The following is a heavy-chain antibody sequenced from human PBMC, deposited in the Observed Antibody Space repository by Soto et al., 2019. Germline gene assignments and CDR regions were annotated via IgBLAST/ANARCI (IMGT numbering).Heavy chain of an antibody. J-gene: IGHJ6*03. CDR3: ARVSDYDFGSGYPTDYMDV. CDR2: MNPNSGNT. D-gene: IGHD3-3*01. Sequence: ASVKVSCKASGYTFTSYDINWVRQATGQGLEWMGWMNPNSGNTGYAQKFQGRVTMTRNTSISTAYMELSSLRSEDTAVYYCARVSDYDFGSGYPTDYMDVWGKGTRVTVSS. V-gene: IGHV1-8*01. CDR1: GYTFTSYD.